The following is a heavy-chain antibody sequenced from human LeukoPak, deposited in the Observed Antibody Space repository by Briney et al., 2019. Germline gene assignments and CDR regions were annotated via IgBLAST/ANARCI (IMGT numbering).Heavy chain of an antibody. D-gene: IGHD1-7*01. CDR1: GFTFSSYA. CDR2: ISYDGSNK. J-gene: IGHJ6*02. Sequence: GGSLRLSCAASGFTFSSYAMHWVRQAPGKGLEWVAVISYDGSNKYYADSVKGRFTISRDNSKNTLYLQMNSLRAEDTAVYYCARDDWNYKFTIHSYYYGMDVWGQGTTVTVSS. V-gene: IGHV3-30-3*01. CDR3: ARDDWNYKFTIHSYYYGMDV.